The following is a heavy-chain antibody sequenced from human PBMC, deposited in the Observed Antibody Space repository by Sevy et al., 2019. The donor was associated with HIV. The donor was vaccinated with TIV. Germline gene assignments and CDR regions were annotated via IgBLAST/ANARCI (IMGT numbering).Heavy chain of an antibody. V-gene: IGHV3-15*05. CDR3: TTKKDFWSGYFYFDY. J-gene: IGHJ4*02. CDR2: IKSKTDGWTT. CDR1: GFTFSKAW. Sequence: GGSLRLSCAASGFTFSKAWMNWVRQAPGKGLEWVGRIKSKTDGWTTDYAVSVKGRFTISRDDSKNTLYLQMNSLKTDDTAVYYCTTKKDFWSGYFYFDYWGQGTLVTVSS. D-gene: IGHD3-3*01.